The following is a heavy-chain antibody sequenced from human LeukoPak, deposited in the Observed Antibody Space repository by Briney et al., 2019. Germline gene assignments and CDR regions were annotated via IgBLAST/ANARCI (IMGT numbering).Heavy chain of an antibody. CDR3: AKERRNCSGGSCYRGYFQH. CDR1: GFTFSSYA. CDR2: ISGSGGST. J-gene: IGHJ1*01. V-gene: IGHV3-23*01. Sequence: GGSLRLSCAASGFTFSSYAMSWVRQAPGKGLEWVSAISGSGGSTYYADSVKGRFTISRDNSKNMLYLQMNSLRAEDTAVYYCAKERRNCSGGSCYRGYFQHWGQGTLVTVSS. D-gene: IGHD2-15*01.